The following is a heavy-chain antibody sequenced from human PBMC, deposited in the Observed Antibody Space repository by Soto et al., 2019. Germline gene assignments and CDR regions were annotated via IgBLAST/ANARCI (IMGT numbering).Heavy chain of an antibody. J-gene: IGHJ4*02. V-gene: IGHV3-23*01. CDR3: ANGKEIGYSSSWFPFDY. D-gene: IGHD6-13*01. Sequence: GWSLRLSCAASGFTFSSYAMSWVRQAPGKGLEWVSAISGSGGSTYYADSVKGRFTISRDNSKNTLYLQMNSLRAEDTAVYYCANGKEIGYSSSWFPFDYWGQGTLVTVSS. CDR2: ISGSGGST. CDR1: GFTFSSYA.